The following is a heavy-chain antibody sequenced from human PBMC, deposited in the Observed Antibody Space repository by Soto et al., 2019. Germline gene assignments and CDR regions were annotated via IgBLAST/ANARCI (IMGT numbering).Heavy chain of an antibody. V-gene: IGHV4-59*01. CDR2: TYSSGST. D-gene: IGHD3-22*01. CDR3: ARDVVSYYDSRDRWFDP. Sequence: PSESRSLTCTVSAGSPSGYYWSWIRQPPGKGLEWIGYTYSSGSTNYNPSLKSRVTISVDTSKNQFSLKLSSVTAADTAVYSCARDVVSYYDSRDRWFDPWGQGTLVTVSS. CDR1: AGSPSGYY. J-gene: IGHJ5*02.